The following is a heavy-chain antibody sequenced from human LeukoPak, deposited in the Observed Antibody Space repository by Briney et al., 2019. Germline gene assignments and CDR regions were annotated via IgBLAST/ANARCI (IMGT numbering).Heavy chain of an antibody. V-gene: IGHV1-69*13. CDR1: GGTFSSYA. D-gene: IGHD3-10*01. J-gene: IGHJ4*02. CDR2: IIPIFGTA. Sequence: GASVKVSCKASGGTFSSYAISWVRQAPGQGLEWMGGIIPIFGTANYAQKFQGRVTITADESTSTAYMELNSLRAEDTAVYFCARGRFGDLFLFDYWGQGTLVTVSS. CDR3: ARGRFGDLFLFDY.